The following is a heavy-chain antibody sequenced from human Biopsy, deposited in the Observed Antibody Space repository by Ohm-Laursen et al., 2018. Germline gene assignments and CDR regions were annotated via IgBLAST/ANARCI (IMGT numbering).Heavy chain of an antibody. V-gene: IGHV4-34*01. CDR1: GGSISGYY. CDR3: ARSGQWARYYFDY. J-gene: IGHJ4*01. CDR2: INHRGYT. Sequence: TLSLTCAVSGGSISGYYWSWIRQPPGKGLEWIGEINHRGYTGYNASLKGRVSISVDTSKNQLSLNLTSVTPADTAVFYCARSGQWARYYFDYWGHGTLVTVSP. D-gene: IGHD6-19*01.